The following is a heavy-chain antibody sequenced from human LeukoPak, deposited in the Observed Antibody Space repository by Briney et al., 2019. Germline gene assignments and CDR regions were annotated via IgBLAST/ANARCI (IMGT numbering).Heavy chain of an antibody. Sequence: GESLKISCQGSGYRFTSHWIAWVRQMPGKGLEWMGIIYPGDSDTRYSPPFQGQVTISADNSLTTAYLQWSSLKASDTAMYYCARLAGQYSAFDFDYWGQGTPVTVSS. CDR1: GYRFTSHW. CDR2: IYPGDSDT. CDR3: ARLAGQYSAFDFDY. D-gene: IGHD5-12*01. J-gene: IGHJ4*02. V-gene: IGHV5-51*01.